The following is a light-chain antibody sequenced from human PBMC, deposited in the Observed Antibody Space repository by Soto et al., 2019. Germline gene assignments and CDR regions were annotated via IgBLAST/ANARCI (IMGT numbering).Light chain of an antibody. V-gene: IGKV3-20*01. J-gene: IGKJ2*01. Sequence: EIVLTQSPGTLSLSPEERATFSCRTSQTINTEFLAWYQQRPGLAPRLLIHGTSNRATGIPDRFSGSGSGTDFTLTISALEPEDFAVSYCQRYGSSPLYAFGQGTKLEI. CDR1: QTINTEF. CDR3: QRYGSSPLYA. CDR2: GTS.